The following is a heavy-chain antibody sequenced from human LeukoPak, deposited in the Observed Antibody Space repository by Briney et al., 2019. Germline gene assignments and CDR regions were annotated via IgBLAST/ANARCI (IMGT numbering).Heavy chain of an antibody. J-gene: IGHJ2*01. CDR2: IYYSGST. Sequence: PETLSLTCTVSGGSISSYYLSWIRQPPGKGLEWIGYIYYSGSTNYNPSLKRRVTISVDTPKKQLSLKLSSVTDAGAAVYYCARNRGSYRVDWYLDLWGRGPLLPVSS. V-gene: IGHV4-59*01. CDR1: GGSISSYY. D-gene: IGHD1-26*01. CDR3: ARNRGSYRVDWYLDL.